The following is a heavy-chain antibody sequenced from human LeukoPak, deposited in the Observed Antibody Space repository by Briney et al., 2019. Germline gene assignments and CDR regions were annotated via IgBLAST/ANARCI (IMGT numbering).Heavy chain of an antibody. D-gene: IGHD4-17*01. CDR2: ISAYNGNT. J-gene: IGHJ4*02. V-gene: IGHV1-18*01. CDR3: ARDRHYGDYSSYFDC. Sequence: ASVKVSCKASGYTFTSYGISWVRQAPGQGLEWMGWISAYNGNTNYAQKLQGRVTMTTDTSTSTAYMELRSLRSDDTAVYYCARDRHYGDYSSYFDCWGQGTLVTVSS. CDR1: GYTFTSYG.